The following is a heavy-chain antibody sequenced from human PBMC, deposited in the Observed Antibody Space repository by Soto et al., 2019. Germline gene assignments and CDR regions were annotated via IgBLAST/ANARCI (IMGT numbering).Heavy chain of an antibody. V-gene: IGHV1-69*13. J-gene: IGHJ4*02. CDR2: IIPIFGTA. D-gene: IGHD1-26*01. CDR1: GGTFGSYA. Sequence: SVKVSCKASGGTFGSYAISWVRQAPGQGLEWMGGIIPIFGTANYAQKFQGRVTITADESTSTAYMELSSLRSEDTAVYYCARVRPYSGSYYLFDYWGQGTLVTVSS. CDR3: ARVRPYSGSYYLFDY.